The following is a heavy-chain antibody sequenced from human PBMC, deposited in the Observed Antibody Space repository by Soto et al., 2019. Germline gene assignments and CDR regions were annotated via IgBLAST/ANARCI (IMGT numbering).Heavy chain of an antibody. CDR2: IYHSGST. CDR1: GGSISSSNW. D-gene: IGHD6-13*01. CDR3: ARKKYGSSGAFDI. J-gene: IGHJ3*02. Sequence: SETLSLTCAVSGGSISSSNWWGWVRQPPGKGLEWIGEIYHSGSTNYNPSLKSQVTISVDKSKNQLSLKLSSVTAADTAVFYCARKKYGSSGAFDIWGQGTMVTVSS. V-gene: IGHV4-4*02.